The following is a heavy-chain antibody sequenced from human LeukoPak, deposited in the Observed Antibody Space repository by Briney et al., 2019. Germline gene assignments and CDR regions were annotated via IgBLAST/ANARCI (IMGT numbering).Heavy chain of an antibody. J-gene: IGHJ3*02. Sequence: PGGSLRLSCAASGLIFDDFGMSRVRHAPGKGLEGVSGINWNGDGTDYADSVKGRFTTSRDNAKKSLYLQMNSLRAEDTAFYYCARGWVGELSDIWGQGTMVTVSS. D-gene: IGHD3-10*01. V-gene: IGHV3-20*04. CDR1: GLIFDDFG. CDR2: INWNGDGT. CDR3: ARGWVGELSDI.